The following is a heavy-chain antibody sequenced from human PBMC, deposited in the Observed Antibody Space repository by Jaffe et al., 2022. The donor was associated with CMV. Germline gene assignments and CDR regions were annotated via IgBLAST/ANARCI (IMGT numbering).Heavy chain of an antibody. V-gene: IGHV2-70*15. D-gene: IGHD1-26*01. CDR2: IDWDDDK. J-gene: IGHJ3*02. Sequence: QVTLRESGPALVKPTQTLTLTCTFSGFSLSTSGMCVSWIRQPPGKALEWLARIDWDDDKYYSTSLKTRLTISKDTSKNQVVLTMTNMDPVDTATYYCARIHAPILSGSYYGLDAFDIWGQGTMVTVSS. CDR3: ARIHAPILSGSYYGLDAFDI. CDR1: GFSLSTSGMC.